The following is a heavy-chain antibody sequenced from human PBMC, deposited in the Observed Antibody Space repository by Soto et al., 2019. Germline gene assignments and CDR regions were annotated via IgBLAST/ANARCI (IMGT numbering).Heavy chain of an antibody. V-gene: IGHV1-18*01. CDR1: GYAFTTSG. CDR3: ARGRYVDY. Sequence: QVHLVQSGAEVKKPGASVKVSCKGSGYAFTTSGSTWVRQAPGQGLEWMGLISAHNGNTNYAQKLQGRVTVNRDTSTSTAYMELRSLRSDDTAVYYCARGRYVDYWGQGALVTVSS. J-gene: IGHJ4*02. D-gene: IGHD1-1*01. CDR2: ISAHNGNT.